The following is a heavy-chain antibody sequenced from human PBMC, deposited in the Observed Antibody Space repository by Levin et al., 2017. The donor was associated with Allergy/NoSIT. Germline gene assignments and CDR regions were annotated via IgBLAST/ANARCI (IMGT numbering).Heavy chain of an antibody. V-gene: IGHV1-18*01. D-gene: IGHD6-19*01. Sequence: ASVKVSCKASGYTFTTYGICWVRQAPGQGLEWMGWISVYSGNTKYAQNIQGRVTMTTDTSTNTAYMELRSLRSDDTAVYYCARDGIGGWEDYWGRGTLVTVSS. CDR3: ARDGIGGWEDY. CDR2: ISVYSGNT. CDR1: GYTFTTYG. J-gene: IGHJ4*02.